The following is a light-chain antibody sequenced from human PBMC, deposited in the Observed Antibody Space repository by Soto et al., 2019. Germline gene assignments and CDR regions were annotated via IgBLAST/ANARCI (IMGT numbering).Light chain of an antibody. J-gene: IGLJ3*02. V-gene: IGLV4-69*02. CDR3: LTWGTGIQV. CDR2: VNSDGSH. Sequence: QAVVTQSPSASASLGASVKLTCTLSSGHSLYAIAWHQQQPEKGPRYLMKVNSDGSHSKGDGIPDRFSGSSSGAERYLTISSLQSEDEADYYCLTWGTGIQVFGGGTKLTVL. CDR1: SGHSLYA.